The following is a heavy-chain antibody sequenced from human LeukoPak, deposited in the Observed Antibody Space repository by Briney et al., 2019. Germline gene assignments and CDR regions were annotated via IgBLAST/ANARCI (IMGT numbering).Heavy chain of an antibody. CDR1: GFTFSAFW. J-gene: IGHJ4*02. CDR3: ARGRHNVY. CDR2: IKEDGSEK. D-gene: IGHD1-14*01. Sequence: GGSLRLSCAASGFTFSAFWMTWVRQAPGKGLEWVASIKEDGSEKFYVDSVKGRFTISRDNAKKSLYLQMNSLTAEDAAVYYCARGRHNVYWGQGTLVTVSS. V-gene: IGHV3-7*04.